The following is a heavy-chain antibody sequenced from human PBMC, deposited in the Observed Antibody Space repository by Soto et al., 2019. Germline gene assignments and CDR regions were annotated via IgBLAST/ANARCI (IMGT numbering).Heavy chain of an antibody. CDR2: IFSGDNT. CDR3: ATGLTLPVRPSFDT. J-gene: IGHJ5*02. CDR1: GFTVSGNY. V-gene: IGHV3-53*01. Sequence: EVQLVESGGGLIQPGGSLRLSCAASGFTVSGNYIPWVRQAPGKGLEWVSVIFSGDNTYYSDSVKGRFTISRDNSKNTVYLQMNRLRGDDTAVYFCATGLTLPVRPSFDTWGQGTLLTVSS. D-gene: IGHD2-21*02.